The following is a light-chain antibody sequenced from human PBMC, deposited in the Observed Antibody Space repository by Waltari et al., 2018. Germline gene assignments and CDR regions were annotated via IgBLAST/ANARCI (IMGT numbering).Light chain of an antibody. Sequence: DIVMTQSPDSLAVSLGERATINCKSSQSVLYSSNNKNYLAWYQQKPGQPPKLLFYWASTRESGVPDRFSGSGSGTDFTLTISSLQAEDVAVYYCQQYYSNPPLTFGQGTRLEIK. J-gene: IGKJ5*01. CDR1: QSVLYSSNNKNY. CDR3: QQYYSNPPLT. V-gene: IGKV4-1*01. CDR2: WAS.